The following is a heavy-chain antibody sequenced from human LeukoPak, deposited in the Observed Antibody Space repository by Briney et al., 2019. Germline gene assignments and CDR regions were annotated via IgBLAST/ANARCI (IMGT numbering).Heavy chain of an antibody. CDR1: GYSFTSFW. Sequence: GESLKISCKGSGYSFTSFWIGWVRQMPGKGLEWMGIIYPGDSDTRYSPSFQGQVTISADKSISTAYLQWSSLKASDTAMYYCARLGMVRGVNYYYGMDVWGQGTTVTVSS. J-gene: IGHJ6*02. D-gene: IGHD3-10*01. V-gene: IGHV5-51*01. CDR2: IYPGDSDT. CDR3: ARLGMVRGVNYYYGMDV.